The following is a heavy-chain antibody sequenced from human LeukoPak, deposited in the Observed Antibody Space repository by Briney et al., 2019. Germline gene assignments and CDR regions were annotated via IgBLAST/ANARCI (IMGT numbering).Heavy chain of an antibody. Sequence: NPGGSLRLSCAATGFSFKDYGMHWVRQPPGKGLEWVSAINWNGGGTDYADSVKGRFTISRDNAKNSLYLQLSSLRPEDTALYYCAKHLTATKTFIFFGLDVWGPGTSVTVSS. V-gene: IGHV3-9*01. CDR2: INWNGGGT. D-gene: IGHD1-26*01. CDR3: AKHLTATKTFIFFGLDV. CDR1: GFSFKDYG. J-gene: IGHJ6*02.